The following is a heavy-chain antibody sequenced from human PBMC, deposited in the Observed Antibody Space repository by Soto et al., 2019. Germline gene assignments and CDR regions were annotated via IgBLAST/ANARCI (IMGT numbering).Heavy chain of an antibody. D-gene: IGHD5-18*01. CDR2: ISYDGSNK. CDR3: ARAFPNYSYGPGG. Sequence: GGSLRLSCAASGFTFSSYAMHWVRQAPGKGLEWVAVISYDGSNKYYADSVKGRFTISRDNSKNTLYLQMNSLRAEDTAVYYCARAFPNYSYGPGGWGQGTLVTVSS. J-gene: IGHJ4*02. CDR1: GFTFSSYA. V-gene: IGHV3-30-3*01.